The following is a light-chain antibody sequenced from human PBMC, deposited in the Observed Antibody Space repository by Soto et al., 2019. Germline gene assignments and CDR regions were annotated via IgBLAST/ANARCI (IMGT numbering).Light chain of an antibody. J-gene: IGKJ1*01. Sequence: EIVMTQSPATLSFSPGERATLSCRASQSVSSKLAWYQQKPGQAPRLLIYGASTRATGIPARFSGSESGTDFTLIISSLQSEDFAVYYCQHYKKWPMWALGQGTKVDIK. CDR3: QHYKKWPMWA. CDR2: GAS. CDR1: QSVSSK. V-gene: IGKV3-15*01.